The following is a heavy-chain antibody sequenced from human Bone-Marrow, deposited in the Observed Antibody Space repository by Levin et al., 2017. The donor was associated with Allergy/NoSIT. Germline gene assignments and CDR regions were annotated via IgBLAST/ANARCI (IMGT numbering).Heavy chain of an antibody. CDR3: ARDLVPLTPRERYFDL. J-gene: IGHJ2*01. CDR1: GGSISSSSYY. CDR2: IYYSGST. Sequence: SSETLSLTCTVSGGSISSSSYYWGWIRQPPGKGLEWIGSIYYSGSTYYNPSLKSRVTISVDTSKNQFSLKLSSVTAADTAVYYCARDLVPLTPRERYFDLWGRGTLVTVSS. D-gene: IGHD3-10*01. V-gene: IGHV4-39*07.